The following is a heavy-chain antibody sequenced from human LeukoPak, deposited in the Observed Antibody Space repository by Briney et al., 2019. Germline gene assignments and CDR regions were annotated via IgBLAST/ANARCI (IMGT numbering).Heavy chain of an antibody. J-gene: IGHJ4*02. Sequence: GGSLRLSCAASGFTFSSYAMHWVRQAPGKGLEYVSAISYNGGSTYYADSVKGRFTISRDNSKNTLYPQMGSLRLEDMAVYYCARRAAADSFYSDYWGQGTLVTVSS. CDR1: GFTFSSYA. D-gene: IGHD6-13*01. V-gene: IGHV3-64*02. CDR2: ISYNGGST. CDR3: ARRAAADSFYSDY.